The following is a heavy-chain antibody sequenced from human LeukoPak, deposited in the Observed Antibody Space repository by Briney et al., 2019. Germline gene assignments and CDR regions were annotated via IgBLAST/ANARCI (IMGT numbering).Heavy chain of an antibody. CDR2: INHSGST. J-gene: IGHJ5*02. CDR3: ARGRMVRPGAWFDP. D-gene: IGHD3-10*01. V-gene: IGHV4-34*01. Sequence: PSETLSLTCAVYGGSFSGYYWSWIRQPPGKGLEWIGEINHSGSTNCNPSLKSRVTISVDTSKNQFSLKLSSVTAADTAVYYCARGRMVRPGAWFDPWGQGTLVTVSS. CDR1: GGSFSGYY.